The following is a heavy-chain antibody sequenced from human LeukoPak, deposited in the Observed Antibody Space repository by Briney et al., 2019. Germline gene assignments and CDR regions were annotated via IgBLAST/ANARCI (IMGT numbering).Heavy chain of an antibody. CDR3: ARAGIVGATPVDY. D-gene: IGHD1-26*01. J-gene: IGHJ4*02. Sequence: GASVKVSCKASGYTFTGSYMHWVRQAPGQGLEWMGWIYPNSGGTNFAQKFQGRVTMTRDTSISTAYMELSRLRSDDTAVYYCARAGIVGATPVDYWGQGTLVTVSS. CDR2: IYPNSGGT. V-gene: IGHV1-2*02. CDR1: GYTFTGSY.